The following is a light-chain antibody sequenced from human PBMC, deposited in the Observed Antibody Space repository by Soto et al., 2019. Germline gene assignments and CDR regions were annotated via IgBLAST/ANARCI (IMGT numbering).Light chain of an antibody. CDR2: DTS. V-gene: IGKV3-15*01. J-gene: IGKJ4*01. CDR3: QPYNNWPLT. Sequence: ETVLTQSPATLSLSPGERATLSCRASQSVSSYLAWYQQKPGQAPRLLIYDTSTRATGVPTRFSGSRSGAEFTLTINSLQSEDFAVYYCQPYNNWPLTSGGGTKVDIK. CDR1: QSVSSY.